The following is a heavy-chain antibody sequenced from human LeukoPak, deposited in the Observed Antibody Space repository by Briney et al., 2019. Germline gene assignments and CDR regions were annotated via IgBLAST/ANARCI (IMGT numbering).Heavy chain of an antibody. CDR2: INHSGST. D-gene: IGHD5-12*01. V-gene: IGHV4-34*01. CDR3: ARRPGWLRPTYYFDY. J-gene: IGHJ4*02. Sequence: SETLSLTCAVYGGSFSGYNWSWIRQPPGKGLEWIGEINHSGSTNYNPSLKSRVTISVDTSKNQFSLKLSSVTAADTAVYYCARRPGWLRPTYYFDYWGQGTLVTVSS. CDR1: GGSFSGYN.